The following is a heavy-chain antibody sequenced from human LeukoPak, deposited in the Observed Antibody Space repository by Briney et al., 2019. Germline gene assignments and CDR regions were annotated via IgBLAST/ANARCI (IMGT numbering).Heavy chain of an antibody. D-gene: IGHD3-10*01. Sequence: GGSLRLSCAASGFTVSSNYMSWVRQAPGKGLEWVSVIYSGGSTYYADSVKGRFTISRDNSKNTLHLQMNSLRAEDTAVYYCARDVGELSPLGAFDIWGQGTVVTVSS. CDR3: ARDVGELSPLGAFDI. J-gene: IGHJ3*02. CDR1: GFTVSSNY. V-gene: IGHV3-53*01. CDR2: IYSGGST.